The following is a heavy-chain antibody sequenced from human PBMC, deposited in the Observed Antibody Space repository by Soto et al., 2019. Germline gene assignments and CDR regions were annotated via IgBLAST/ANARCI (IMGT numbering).Heavy chain of an antibody. Sequence: QVQLVQSGAEVKKPGASVKVSCKASGYTFTSYGISWVRQAPGQGLEWMGWISAYNGNTNYAQKLQGRVTMTTDTSTSTAYMELRSLRSDDTAVYYCARDFDWLPPPPGYYYYYYMDVWGKGTTVTVSS. D-gene: IGHD3-9*01. CDR1: GYTFTSYG. V-gene: IGHV1-18*01. CDR2: ISAYNGNT. J-gene: IGHJ6*03. CDR3: ARDFDWLPPPPGYYYYYYMDV.